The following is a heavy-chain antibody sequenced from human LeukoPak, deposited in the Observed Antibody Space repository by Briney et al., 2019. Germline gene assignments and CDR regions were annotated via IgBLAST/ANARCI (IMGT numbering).Heavy chain of an antibody. Sequence: PGGSLRLSCAASGFTFSTYAMSWVRQAPGKGLEWVSAISGSGGSTYYADSVKGRFTISRDNSKDTLYLQMNSLRAEDTAVYYCAKEGYRYGYAIDYWGQGTLVTVSS. CDR2: ISGSGGST. V-gene: IGHV3-23*01. CDR3: AKEGYRYGYAIDY. CDR1: GFTFSTYA. J-gene: IGHJ4*02. D-gene: IGHD5-18*01.